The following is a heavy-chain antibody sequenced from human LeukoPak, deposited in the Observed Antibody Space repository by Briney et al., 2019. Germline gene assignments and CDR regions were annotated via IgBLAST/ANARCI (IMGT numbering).Heavy chain of an antibody. D-gene: IGHD5-12*01. V-gene: IGHV3-9*01. CDR1: GFTFDDYA. J-gene: IGHJ4*02. Sequence: GGSLRPSCAASGFTFDDYAMHWVRQAPGKGLEWVSGISWNSDSIGYADSVKGRFTISRDNAKNSLYLQMNGLRAEDTALYYYAKGDSGAYSYYFDYWGQGTLVTVSS. CDR2: ISWNSDSI. CDR3: AKGDSGAYSYYFDY.